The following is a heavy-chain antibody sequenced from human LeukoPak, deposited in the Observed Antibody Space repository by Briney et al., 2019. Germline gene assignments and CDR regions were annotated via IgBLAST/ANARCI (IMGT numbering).Heavy chain of an antibody. Sequence: GGSLRLSCAASGFTFSNACMSWVRQAPGKGLEWVGHIKGKTYGGTTDYAAPVQGRFTISRDDSKNTLFLQMNSLKTEDTAVYYCTTGTWIQLWLADYWGQGTLVTVSS. D-gene: IGHD5-18*01. CDR2: IKGKTYGGTT. V-gene: IGHV3-15*01. CDR3: TTGTWIQLWLADY. J-gene: IGHJ4*02. CDR1: GFTFSNAC.